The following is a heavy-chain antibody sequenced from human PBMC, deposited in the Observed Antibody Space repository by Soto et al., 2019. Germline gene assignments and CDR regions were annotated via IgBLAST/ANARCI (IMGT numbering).Heavy chain of an antibody. CDR2: INWNDKSA. CDR3: TKDTGSSSWDAENFDH. Sequence: EVQLVESGGGEVRPGGSLRLSCAASGFDFDAFGMSWVRQVPGKGLEWVSSINWNDKSAAYADSVKGRFTISRDHTKKSLYLQMNSLRAEDTALYYCTKDTGSSSWDAENFDHWGQGTLVTVSS. D-gene: IGHD2-2*01. J-gene: IGHJ1*01. CDR1: GFDFDAFG. V-gene: IGHV3-20*04.